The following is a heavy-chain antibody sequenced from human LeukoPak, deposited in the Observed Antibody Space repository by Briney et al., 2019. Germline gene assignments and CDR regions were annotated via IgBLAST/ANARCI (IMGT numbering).Heavy chain of an antibody. D-gene: IGHD3-10*01. Sequence: ASVTVSFTASGYTFTSYYMHWVRQAPGQGLEWMGIINPSGGSTSYAQKFQGRVTMTRDTSTSTVYMELSSLRSEDTAVYYCARALPITMVRGVPTTQLDYWGQGTLVTVSS. V-gene: IGHV1-46*01. CDR1: GYTFTSYY. CDR2: INPSGGST. J-gene: IGHJ4*02. CDR3: ARALPITMVRGVPTTQLDY.